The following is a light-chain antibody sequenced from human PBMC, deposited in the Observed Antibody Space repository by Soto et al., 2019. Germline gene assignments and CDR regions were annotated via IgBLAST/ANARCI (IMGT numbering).Light chain of an antibody. CDR1: QSVSSN. CDR2: GAS. Sequence: EIVMTQSPATLSVSPGERATLSCRASQSVSSNLAWYQQQPGQVPRLLIYGASTRATGIPARFSGSGSGTEFTLTISRLQSEDFAVYYCQQYNNWPQTFGQGTNV. V-gene: IGKV3-15*01. J-gene: IGKJ1*01. CDR3: QQYNNWPQT.